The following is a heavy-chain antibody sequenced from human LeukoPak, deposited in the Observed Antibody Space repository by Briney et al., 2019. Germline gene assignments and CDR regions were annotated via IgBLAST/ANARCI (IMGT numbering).Heavy chain of an antibody. J-gene: IGHJ4*02. CDR3: ARLKTLDYFDY. V-gene: IGHV4-34*01. CDR2: INHSGST. CDR1: GGSFSGYY. Sequence: PSETLSLTCAVYGGSFSGYYWSWIRQPPGKGLEWIGEINHSGSTNYNPSLKSRVTISVDTSKNQFSLKLSSVTAADTAVYYCARLKTLDYFDYWGQGTLVTVSS.